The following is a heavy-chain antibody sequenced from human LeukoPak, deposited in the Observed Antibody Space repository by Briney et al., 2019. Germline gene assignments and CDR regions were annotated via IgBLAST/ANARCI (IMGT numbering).Heavy chain of an antibody. CDR1: GGSISSGSYY. V-gene: IGHV4-61*02. CDR2: IYTSGST. J-gene: IGHJ4*02. CDR3: ARGGGYGDYGYVDN. Sequence: SETLSLTCTVSGGSISSGSYYWSWIRQPAGKGLEWTGRIYTSGSTNYNPSLKSRVTMSVDTSKNQFSLKLSSVTAADTAVYYCARGGGYGDYGYVDNWGQGTLVTVSS. D-gene: IGHD4-17*01.